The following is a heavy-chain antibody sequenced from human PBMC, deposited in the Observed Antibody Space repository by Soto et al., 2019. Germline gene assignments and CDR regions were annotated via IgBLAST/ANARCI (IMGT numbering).Heavy chain of an antibody. CDR2: VWYDGGNK. CDR1: GFTFRNYG. J-gene: IGHJ6*02. V-gene: IGHV3-33*01. CDR3: VRAAGYSGNDYVYYYGMDV. D-gene: IGHD5-12*01. Sequence: QVQLVESGGGVVQPGRSLRLSCAASGFTFRNYGMHWVRQAPAKGLEWVALVWYDGGNKNYVDSVKGRFTISRDNSKNTLSLQMNSLRDEDTAVYYCVRAAGYSGNDYVYYYGMDVWGQGTTVTVSS.